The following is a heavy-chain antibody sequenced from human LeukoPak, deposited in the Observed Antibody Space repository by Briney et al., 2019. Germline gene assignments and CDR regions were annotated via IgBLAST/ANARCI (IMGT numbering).Heavy chain of an antibody. D-gene: IGHD4-17*01. Sequence: GGSLRLSCAASGFTFSSYWMSWVRQAPGKGLEWVAYIKQDGSEKYYVDSVKGRFTISRDNAKNSPYLQMNSLRAEDTAVYYCAREAGTVTTTGGGFDPWGQGTLVTVSS. CDR2: IKQDGSEK. J-gene: IGHJ5*02. CDR3: AREAGTVTTTGGGFDP. V-gene: IGHV3-7*01. CDR1: GFTFSSYW.